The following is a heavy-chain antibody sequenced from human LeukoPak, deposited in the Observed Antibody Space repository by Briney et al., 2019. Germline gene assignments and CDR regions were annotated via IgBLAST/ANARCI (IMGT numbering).Heavy chain of an antibody. J-gene: IGHJ4*02. CDR1: GGSFSGYY. V-gene: IGHV4-34*01. Sequence: SETLSLTCAVYGGSFSGYYWSWIRQPPGKGLEWIGEISHSGSTNYNPSLKSRVTISVDTSKNQFSLKLSSVTAADTAVYYCARGEKRITIFGVVIGLGYFDYWGQGTLVTVSS. CDR2: ISHSGST. CDR3: ARGEKRITIFGVVIGLGYFDY. D-gene: IGHD3-3*01.